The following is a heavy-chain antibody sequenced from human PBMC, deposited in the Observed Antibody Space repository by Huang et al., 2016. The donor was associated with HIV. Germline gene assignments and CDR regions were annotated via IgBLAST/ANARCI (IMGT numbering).Heavy chain of an antibody. J-gene: IGHJ3*01. CDR1: GYDFSDYW. D-gene: IGHD3-9*01. CDR2: IYPDDSDA. CDR3: AIIFDSVNAFDV. Sequence: EVQLVQSGAELKKPGESLKISCRGSGYDFSDYWIAWVRQMPGKGLEWMGNIYPDDSDAAYSPSFQGQVTISADKSINTAYLQWSSLRASDTAMYYCAIIFDSVNAFDVWGQGTMVSVSS. V-gene: IGHV5-51*03.